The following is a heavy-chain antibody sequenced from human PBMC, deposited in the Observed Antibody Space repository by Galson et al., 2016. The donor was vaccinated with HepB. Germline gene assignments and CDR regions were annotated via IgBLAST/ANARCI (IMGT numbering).Heavy chain of an antibody. J-gene: IGHJ4*02. Sequence: SETLSLTCTVSGDSFHIYYWSWVRQPPGMGLDWIGYISYSGTTNYNPSLARRAAISIDTSKNQVSLKISSVTAADTAVYYCARRAYCGDDCFPFDRWGQGALVTVS. CDR2: ISYSGTT. CDR3: ARRAYCGDDCFPFDR. CDR1: GDSFHIYY. D-gene: IGHD2-21*02. V-gene: IGHV4-59*12.